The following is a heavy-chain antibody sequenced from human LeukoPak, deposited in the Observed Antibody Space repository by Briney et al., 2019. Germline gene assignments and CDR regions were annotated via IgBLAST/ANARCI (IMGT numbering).Heavy chain of an antibody. CDR1: GGIFSCYA. Sequence: ASVKVSCKASGGIFSCYAISWVRQAPGQGLEWMGGIIPIFGTANYAQKFQGRVTITADKSTSTAYMELSSLRSEDTAVYYCASNSYGYFYWFDPWGQGTLVTVSS. CDR3: ASNSYGYFYWFDP. V-gene: IGHV1-69*06. CDR2: IIPIFGTA. D-gene: IGHD5-18*01. J-gene: IGHJ5*02.